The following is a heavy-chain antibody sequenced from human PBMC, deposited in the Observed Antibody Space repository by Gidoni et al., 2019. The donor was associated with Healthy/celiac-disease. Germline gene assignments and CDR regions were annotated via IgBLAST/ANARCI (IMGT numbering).Heavy chain of an antibody. CDR3: ARDMGRSYSSYYFDY. Sequence: QVQLVESGGGVVQPGRSPRLSFAASGFPFSSYGMHWVRQAPGKGLEWVAVIWYDGSNKYYAASVKGRFTISRDNSKNTLYLQMNSLRAEDTAVYYCARDMGRSYSSYYFDYWGQGTLVTVSS. V-gene: IGHV3-33*01. CDR2: IWYDGSNK. CDR1: GFPFSSYG. J-gene: IGHJ4*02. D-gene: IGHD6-19*01.